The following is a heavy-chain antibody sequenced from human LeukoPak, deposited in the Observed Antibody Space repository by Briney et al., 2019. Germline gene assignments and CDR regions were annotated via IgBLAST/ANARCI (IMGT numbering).Heavy chain of an antibody. CDR1: GFTFSSYA. J-gene: IGHJ6*04. Sequence: GGSLTLSCAASGFTFSSYAMSWVRQARGKGLEWLSAISGSGGSTYYADSVRGRFTISRDNSKNTLYLQLNGLRAEHTDEYYCVKVGGSGGSCTDGLAVWSKRTTVTVYS. V-gene: IGHV3-23*01. D-gene: IGHD2-15*01. CDR3: VKVGGSGGSCTDGLAV. CDR2: ISGSGGST.